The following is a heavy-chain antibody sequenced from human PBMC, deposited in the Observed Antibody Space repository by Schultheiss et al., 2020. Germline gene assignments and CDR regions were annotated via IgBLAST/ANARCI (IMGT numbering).Heavy chain of an antibody. CDR3: ARDLTSSWYFGGDANWFDP. CDR2: ISSSSSYI. Sequence: GGSLRLSCAASGFTFSSYSMNWVRQAPGKGLEWVSSISSSSSYIYYADSVKGRFTISRDNAKNTLYLQMNSLRAEDTAVYYCARDLTSSWYFGGDANWFDPWGQGTLVTVSS. V-gene: IGHV3-21*01. CDR1: GFTFSSYS. J-gene: IGHJ5*02. D-gene: IGHD6-13*01.